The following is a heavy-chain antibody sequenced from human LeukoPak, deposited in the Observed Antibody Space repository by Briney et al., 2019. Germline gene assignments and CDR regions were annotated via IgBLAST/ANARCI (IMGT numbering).Heavy chain of an antibody. CDR3: AKESGWFGDYYYGMDV. Sequence: GGSLRLSCAASGFTFSSYGMHWAHQAPGKGLEWVAVISYDGSNKYYADSVKGRFTISRDNSKNTLYLQMNSLRAEDTAVYYCAKESGWFGDYYYGMDVGGQGTTVTVSS. CDR1: GFTFSSYG. CDR2: ISYDGSNK. D-gene: IGHD3-10*01. V-gene: IGHV3-30*18. J-gene: IGHJ6*02.